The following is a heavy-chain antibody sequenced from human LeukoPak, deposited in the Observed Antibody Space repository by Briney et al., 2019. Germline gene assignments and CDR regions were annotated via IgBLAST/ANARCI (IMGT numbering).Heavy chain of an antibody. CDR1: GVSISSSNSY. Sequence: SETLSLTCSVSGVSISSSNSYWGWIRQPPGKGLEWIGSIYYTGNTYYNASVKSQVSISIDTSKNQFSLRLTSVTAADTAVYYCARAYSSSWYFNWFDPWGQGTLVTVSS. J-gene: IGHJ5*02. V-gene: IGHV4-39*01. CDR2: IYYTGNT. D-gene: IGHD6-13*01. CDR3: ARAYSSSWYFNWFDP.